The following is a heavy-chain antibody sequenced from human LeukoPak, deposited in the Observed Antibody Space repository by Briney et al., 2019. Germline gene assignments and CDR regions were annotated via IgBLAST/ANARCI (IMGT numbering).Heavy chain of an antibody. D-gene: IGHD5/OR15-5a*01. J-gene: IGHJ3*02. CDR2: IHHSGST. Sequence: SETLSLTCTVSGGSISSGSYYWGWIRQPPGKGLEWIGNIHHSGSTYYNPSLKSRVTISIDTSKNRFSLKLSSVTAADTAVYYCARGASSVNRVHAFDIWGQGTMVTVSS. CDR3: ARGASSVNRVHAFDI. V-gene: IGHV4-39*07. CDR1: GGSISSGSYY.